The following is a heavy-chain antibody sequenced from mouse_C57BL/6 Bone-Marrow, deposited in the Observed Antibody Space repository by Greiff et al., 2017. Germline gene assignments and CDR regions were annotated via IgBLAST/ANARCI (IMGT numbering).Heavy chain of an antibody. D-gene: IGHD1-1*01. CDR2: IDPENGDT. CDR1: GFNIKDDY. V-gene: IGHV14-4*01. J-gene: IGHJ4*01. CDR3: APDYYSTRYAMDY. Sequence: VQLQQSGAELVRPGASVKLSCTASGFNIKDDYMHWVKQRPEQGLEWIGWIDPENGDTEYASKFQGKATITADTSSNTAYLQLSSLTSEDTAVYYCAPDYYSTRYAMDYWGQGTSVTVSS.